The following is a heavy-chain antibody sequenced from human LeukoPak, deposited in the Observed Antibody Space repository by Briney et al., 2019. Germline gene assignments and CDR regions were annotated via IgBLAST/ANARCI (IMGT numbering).Heavy chain of an antibody. D-gene: IGHD6-13*01. V-gene: IGHV3-11*01. J-gene: IGHJ3*02. CDR3: ARDVRREQQLEPDAFDI. CDR1: GFTFSDYY. CDR2: ISSSGSTI. Sequence: GGSLRLSCAASGFTFSDYYMSWIRQAPGKGLGWVSYISSSGSTIYYADSVKGRFTISRDNAKNSLYLQMNSLRAEDTAVYYCARDVRREQQLEPDAFDIWGQGTMVTVSS.